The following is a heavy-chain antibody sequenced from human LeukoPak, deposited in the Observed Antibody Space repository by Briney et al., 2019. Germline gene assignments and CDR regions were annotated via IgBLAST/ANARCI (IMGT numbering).Heavy chain of an antibody. Sequence: HPGGSLRLSCAASGFTFSSYAMSWVRQAPGKGLEWVSAISGSGGSAYYADSVKGRFTISRDNSKNTLYLQMNSLRAEDTAVYYCAKEAPVAIVGVVHSYYFDYWGQGTLVTVAS. CDR2: ISGSGGSA. D-gene: IGHD2-21*01. CDR3: AKEAPVAIVGVVHSYYFDY. J-gene: IGHJ4*02. CDR1: GFTFSSYA. V-gene: IGHV3-23*01.